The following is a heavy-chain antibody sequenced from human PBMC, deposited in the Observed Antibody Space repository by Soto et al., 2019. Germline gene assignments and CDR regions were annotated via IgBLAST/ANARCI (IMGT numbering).Heavy chain of an antibody. CDR1: GFTFSSYS. Sequence: PGGSLRLSCAASGFTFSSYSMNWVRQAPGKGLEWVSYISSSSSTIYYADYVKGRFTISRDNAKNSLYLQMNSLRAEDTAVYYCARAIGYAFDIWGQGTMVTVSS. V-gene: IGHV3-48*04. CDR2: ISSSSSTI. J-gene: IGHJ3*02. D-gene: IGHD1-26*01. CDR3: ARAIGYAFDI.